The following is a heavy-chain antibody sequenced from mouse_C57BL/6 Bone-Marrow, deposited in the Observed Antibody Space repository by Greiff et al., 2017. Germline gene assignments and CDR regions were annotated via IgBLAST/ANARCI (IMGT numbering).Heavy chain of an antibody. CDR3: ARGALYYDYDVGFAY. J-gene: IGHJ3*01. Sequence: VQLQQSGAELARPGASVKLSCKASGYTFTSYGISWVKQRTGQGLEWIGEIYPRSGNTYYNEKFKGKATLTADKSSSPAYMELRSLTSEDSAVYFCARGALYYDYDVGFAYWGQGTLVTVSA. D-gene: IGHD2-4*01. CDR1: GYTFTSYG. V-gene: IGHV1-81*01. CDR2: IYPRSGNT.